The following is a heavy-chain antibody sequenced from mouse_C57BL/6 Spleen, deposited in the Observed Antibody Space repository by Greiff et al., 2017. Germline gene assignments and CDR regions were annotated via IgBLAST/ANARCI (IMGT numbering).Heavy chain of an antibody. CDR3: ARSPYGSSHYFDY. CDR1: GYTFTSYW. CDR2: IDPSDSYT. V-gene: IGHV1-59*01. J-gene: IGHJ2*01. Sequence: QVQLQQPGAELVRPGTSVTLSCKASGYTFTSYWMHWVKQRPGQGLEWIGVIDPSDSYTNYNQKFKGKATLTVDTSSSTAYMQLSSLTSEDSAVYYCARSPYGSSHYFDYWGQGTTLTVSS. D-gene: IGHD1-1*01.